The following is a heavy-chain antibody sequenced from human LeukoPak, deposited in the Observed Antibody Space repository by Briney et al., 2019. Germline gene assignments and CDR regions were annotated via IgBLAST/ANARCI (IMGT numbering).Heavy chain of an antibody. V-gene: IGHV3-30*04. Sequence: GGSLRLSCAASGFTFSSYTMNWVRQAPGKGLEWVAVISYDGSNKYYADSVKGRFTISRDNSKNTLYLQMNSLRAEDTAVYYCARGGYYDSSGYYDILYFDYWGQGTLVTVSS. CDR2: ISYDGSNK. CDR3: ARGGYYDSSGYYDILYFDY. D-gene: IGHD3-22*01. J-gene: IGHJ4*02. CDR1: GFTFSSYT.